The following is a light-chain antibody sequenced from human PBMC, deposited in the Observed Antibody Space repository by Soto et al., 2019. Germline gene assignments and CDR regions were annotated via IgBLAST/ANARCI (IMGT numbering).Light chain of an antibody. V-gene: IGKV1-12*01. CDR2: AAS. CDR3: YQGYGDHRDLRT. J-gene: IGKJ2*02. CDR1: QGVTTW. Sequence: ITQSPSSVSASVVDRVTISCRASQGVTTWLYWYQQKPGRAPKLLIYAASTLQSGVRSRLSGSGSGTDFTLTISSLQPEGSATYFFYQGYGDHRDLRT.